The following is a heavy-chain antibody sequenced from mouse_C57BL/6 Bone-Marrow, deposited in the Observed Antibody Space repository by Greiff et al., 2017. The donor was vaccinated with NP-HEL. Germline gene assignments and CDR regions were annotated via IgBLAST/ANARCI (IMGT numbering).Heavy chain of an antibody. Sequence: QVQLKQPGAELVRPGTSVKLSCKASGYTFTSYWMHWVKQRPGQGLEWIGVIDPSDSYTNYNQKFKGKATLTVDTSSSTAYRQLSSLTSEDSAVYYCARGGGYYGNSFDYWGQGTTLTVSS. CDR2: IDPSDSYT. J-gene: IGHJ2*01. CDR3: ARGGGYYGNSFDY. D-gene: IGHD2-1*01. CDR1: GYTFTSYW. V-gene: IGHV1-59*01.